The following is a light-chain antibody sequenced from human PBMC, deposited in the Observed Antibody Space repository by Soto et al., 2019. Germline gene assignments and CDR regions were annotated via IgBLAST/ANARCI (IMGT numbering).Light chain of an antibody. V-gene: IGLV2-8*01. CDR3: SSYAGSSTYV. J-gene: IGLJ1*01. Sequence: QSVLTQPPSASGSPGQSVTISCTGTSSDVGGYDYVSWYQQHPGKAPKLMIYEVSKRPSGVPDRFSGSKSGNTASLTVSGLQAEHEADYYCSSYAGSSTYVFGTGTKLTVL. CDR2: EVS. CDR1: SSDVGGYDY.